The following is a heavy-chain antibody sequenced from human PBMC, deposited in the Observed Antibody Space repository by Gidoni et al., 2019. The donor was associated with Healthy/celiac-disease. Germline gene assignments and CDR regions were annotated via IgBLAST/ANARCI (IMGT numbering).Heavy chain of an antibody. Sequence: QVQLQESGPGLVKPSQTLSLTCTGSGGSISSGSYYWSWIRQPAGKGLEWIGRIYTSGSTNYNPSLKSRVTISVDTSKNQFSLKLSSVTAADTAVYYCARAAEAYQLLAGYYYGMDVWGQGTTVTVSS. J-gene: IGHJ6*02. CDR2: IYTSGST. V-gene: IGHV4-61*02. CDR3: ARAAEAYQLLAGYYYGMDV. CDR1: GGSISSGSYY. D-gene: IGHD2-2*01.